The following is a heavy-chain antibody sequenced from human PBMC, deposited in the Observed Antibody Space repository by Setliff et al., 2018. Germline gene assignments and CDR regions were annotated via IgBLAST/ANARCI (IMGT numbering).Heavy chain of an antibody. D-gene: IGHD6-19*01. CDR2: ISYDGFKI. CDR1: GFTFSHSW. CDR3: AREGSIGWSQYFHH. J-gene: IGHJ1*01. V-gene: IGHV3-30*03. Sequence: GGSLRLSCAASGFTFSHSWMHWVRQAPGRGLEWVTFISYDGFKIYYEESVKGRFTISRDISTNTLFLEIDSLRSEDTGLYYCAREGSIGWSQYFHHWGQGTPVTVSS.